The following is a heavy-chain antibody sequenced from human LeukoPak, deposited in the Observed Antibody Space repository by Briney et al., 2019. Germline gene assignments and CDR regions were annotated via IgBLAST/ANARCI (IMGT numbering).Heavy chain of an antibody. Sequence: GPTLRHSCADSGFTFGGYVTIWVRQAPGKGLEWVSAISGSGDRTYYADSVKGRFTISRDNSKNTLYLQMNSLRAEDTAVYYCAKRNSSGDKNFDYWGQGTLVTVSS. J-gene: IGHJ4*02. V-gene: IGHV3-23*01. D-gene: IGHD6-19*01. CDR3: AKRNSSGDKNFDY. CDR1: GFTFGGYV. CDR2: ISGSGDRT.